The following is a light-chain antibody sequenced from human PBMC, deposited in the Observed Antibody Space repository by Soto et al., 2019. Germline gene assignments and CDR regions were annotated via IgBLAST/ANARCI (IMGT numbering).Light chain of an antibody. CDR3: QQGYSTPYT. Sequence: DIQMTQSPSSLSASVGDRVTITCRASQNINTYLNWYQQKPGKAPKLLIYAASSLQSGVPSRFSGSGSGTDFKLTIRSLQPEDLATYSCQQGYSTPYTFGQGTKLEIK. V-gene: IGKV1-39*01. CDR2: AAS. CDR1: QNINTY. J-gene: IGKJ2*01.